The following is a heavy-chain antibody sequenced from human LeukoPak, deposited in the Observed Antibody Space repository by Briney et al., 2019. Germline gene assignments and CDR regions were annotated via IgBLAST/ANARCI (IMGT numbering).Heavy chain of an antibody. J-gene: IGHJ6*03. CDR3: ASPPARITIFRVVTPEHYYYYMDV. Sequence: PSETLSLTCPVTVGTISSNSYYWRWMRHPPGKALEWIGRIYYSGCTYYNPSLNSRVTISVVTSKNQFSMKLSSVSAADPTVYYCASPPARITIFRVVTPEHYYYYMDVWGKGTTVTVSS. CDR2: IYYSGCT. D-gene: IGHD3-3*01. V-gene: IGHV4-39*01. CDR1: VGTISSNSYY.